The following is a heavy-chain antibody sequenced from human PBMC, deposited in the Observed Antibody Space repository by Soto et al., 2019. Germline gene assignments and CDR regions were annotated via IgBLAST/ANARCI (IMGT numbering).Heavy chain of an antibody. V-gene: IGHV1-18*01. CDR1: GYTFANYG. CDR3: ARAGRYYAGDPDP. J-gene: IGHJ5*02. CDR2: ISVYNGDT. D-gene: IGHD3-22*01. Sequence: QVQLLQSGGEVKRPGASVRVSCKASGYTFANYGITWVRQAPGQGLELVGWISVYNGDTNFAQKFRGRVTLTTDTSTTTAYMELRGLRSDDTAVYFCARAGRYYAGDPDPWGKGTLVTVSS.